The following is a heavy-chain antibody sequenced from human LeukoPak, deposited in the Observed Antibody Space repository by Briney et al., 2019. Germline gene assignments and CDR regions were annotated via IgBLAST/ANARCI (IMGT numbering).Heavy chain of an antibody. CDR3: ARLDYDSSVYHPYNWFDP. V-gene: IGHV4-39*07. CDR2: IYYSGNT. J-gene: IGHJ5*02. D-gene: IGHD3-22*01. Sequence: PGGSLRLSCAASGFTFSSYSMNWVRQPPGKGLEWIGSIYYSGNTYYNASLKSQVSISIDTSKNQFSLRLTSVTAADTALYYCARLDYDSSVYHPYNWFDPWGQGILVTVSS. CDR1: GFTFSSYS.